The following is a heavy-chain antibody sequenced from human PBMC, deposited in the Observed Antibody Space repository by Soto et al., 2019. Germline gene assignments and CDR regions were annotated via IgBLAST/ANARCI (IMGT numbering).Heavy chain of an antibody. CDR1: GGSISSYY. CDR2: IYYSGST. V-gene: IGHV4-59*01. CDR3: ARQRGDYDILTDYGMDV. J-gene: IGHJ6*02. D-gene: IGHD3-9*01. Sequence: PSETLSLTCTVSGGSISSYYWSWIRQPPGKGLEWIGYIYYSGSTNYNPSLKSRVTISVDTSKNQFSLKLSSVTAADTAVYYCARQRGDYDILTDYGMDVWGQGTTVTVSS.